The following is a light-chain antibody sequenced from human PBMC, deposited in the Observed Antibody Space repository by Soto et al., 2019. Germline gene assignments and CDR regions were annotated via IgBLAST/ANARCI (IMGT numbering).Light chain of an antibody. Sequence: DPVLTQTSLSSPVTLGQPASISCRSSQSLAHSDGNTYLNWLQQRPGQPPRLLIYKINNRFSGVPDRFSATGAGTDFTLKISRVEPEDVGVYYCMQHTQFPPTFGQGTKLEVK. CDR3: MQHTQFPPT. CDR1: QSLAHSDGNTY. J-gene: IGKJ2*01. V-gene: IGKV2-24*01. CDR2: KIN.